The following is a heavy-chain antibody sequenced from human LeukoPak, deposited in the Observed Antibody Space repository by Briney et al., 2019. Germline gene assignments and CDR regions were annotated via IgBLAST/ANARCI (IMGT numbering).Heavy chain of an antibody. D-gene: IGHD2-2*01. J-gene: IGHJ4*02. CDR2: ISSSSSYI. Sequence: AGSLRLSCAASGFTFSSYSMNWVRQAPGKGLEWVSSISSSSSYIYYADSVKGRFTISRDNAKNSLYLQMNSLRAEDTAVYYCARDEGYCSSTSCHGPNDYWGQGTLVTVSS. V-gene: IGHV3-21*01. CDR1: GFTFSSYS. CDR3: ARDEGYCSSTSCHGPNDY.